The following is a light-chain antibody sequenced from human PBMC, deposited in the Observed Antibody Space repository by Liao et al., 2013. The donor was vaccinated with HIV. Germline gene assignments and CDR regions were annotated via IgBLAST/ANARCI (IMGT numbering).Light chain of an antibody. Sequence: YELTQPPSVSVSPGQTAKITCSGDNLGEKYVCWYHQKPGRSPMLVMYQDAKRPSDISERFSGFNSGNTATLTISGTQAMDEADYYCQAWDSSILYVFGTGTKVTVL. CDR2: QDA. CDR3: QAWDSSILYV. CDR1: NLGEKY. J-gene: IGLJ1*01. V-gene: IGLV3-1*01.